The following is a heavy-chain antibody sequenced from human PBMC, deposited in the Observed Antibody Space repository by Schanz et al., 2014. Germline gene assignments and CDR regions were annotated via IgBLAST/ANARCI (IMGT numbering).Heavy chain of an antibody. CDR1: GFTFSSYG. J-gene: IGHJ5*01. CDR2: IWYDGSNK. V-gene: IGHV3-33*06. D-gene: IGHD3-10*01. Sequence: QVQLVESGGGVVQPGRSLRLSCAASGFTFSSYGMHWVRQAPGKGLEWVAVIWYDGSNKYYADSVKGRFTISRDNSKNTLYLQMNSLRAEDTAVYYCAKQHIVRGVIYLNWFDSWGQGTLXTVSS. CDR3: AKQHIVRGVIYLNWFDS.